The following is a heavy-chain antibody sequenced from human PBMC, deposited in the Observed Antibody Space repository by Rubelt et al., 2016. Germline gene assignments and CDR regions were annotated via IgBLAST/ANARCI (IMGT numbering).Heavy chain of an antibody. CDR1: GGSVSSRSYY. Sequence: QLQLQESGPGLVKPSETLSLTCSVSGGSVSSRSYYWGWIRQPPGKGLEWIGSIYYSGSADYNPSLKSRVTISVDTSKNQFSLKLSSVTAADTAVYYCARELQRYDYWGQGTLVTVSS. CDR3: ARELQRYDY. CDR2: IYYSGSA. V-gene: IGHV4-39*02. D-gene: IGHD4-11*01. J-gene: IGHJ4*02.